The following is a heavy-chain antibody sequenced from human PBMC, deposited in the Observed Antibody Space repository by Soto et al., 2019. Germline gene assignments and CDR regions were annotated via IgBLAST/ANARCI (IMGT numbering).Heavy chain of an antibody. J-gene: IGHJ5*02. CDR1: GGSISSSSYY. D-gene: IGHD3-10*01. V-gene: IGHV4-39*01. CDR3: ARHPLWFGELFSWFDP. CDR2: IYYSGST. Sequence: PSETLSLTCTVSGGSISSSSYYWGWIRQPPGKGLEWIGSIYYSGSTYYNPSLKSRVTISVDTSKNQFSLKLSSVIAADTAVYYCARHPLWFGELFSWFDPWGQGTLVTVSS.